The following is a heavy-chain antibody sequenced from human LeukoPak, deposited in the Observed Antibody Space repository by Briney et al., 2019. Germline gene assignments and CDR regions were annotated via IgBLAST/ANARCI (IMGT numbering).Heavy chain of an antibody. CDR3: ARLVRGDAFDI. CDR1: GGCISSSSYY. J-gene: IGHJ3*02. CDR2: INYSGST. Sequence: PSETLSLTCTVSGGCISSSSYYWAWIRQPPGKGLEWIGSINYSGSTYYNPSLKSRVTTSVDTSKNQFSLKLSSVTAADTAVYYCARLVRGDAFDIWGQGTMVSVSS. V-gene: IGHV4-39*01. D-gene: IGHD3-10*01.